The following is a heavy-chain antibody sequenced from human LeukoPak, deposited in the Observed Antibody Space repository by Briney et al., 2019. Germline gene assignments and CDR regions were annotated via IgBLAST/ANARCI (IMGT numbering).Heavy chain of an antibody. J-gene: IGHJ4*02. V-gene: IGHV1-18*01. CDR3: ARVPDGDYLLDY. D-gene: IGHD4-17*01. CDR2: ISAYKGNT. CDR1: GYTFTSYG. Sequence: ASVKVSCKASGYTFTSYGISWVRQAPGQGLEWMGWISAYKGNTNYAQKLQGRVTMTTDTSTSTAYMELRSLRSDDTAVYYCARVPDGDYLLDYWGQGTLVTVSS.